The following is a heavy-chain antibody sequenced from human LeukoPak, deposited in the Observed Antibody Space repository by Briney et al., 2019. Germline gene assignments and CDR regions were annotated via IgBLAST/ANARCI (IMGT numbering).Heavy chain of an antibody. CDR2: VNPNTGGT. Sequence: SVKVSCKPSGYTFTGHYIHWVRQAPGQGLDWMGWVNPNTGGTNYAQKFQGRVTITRDTSASTAYMELSSLRSEDTAVYYCARDEDMVRGVMGYWGQGTLVTVSS. J-gene: IGHJ4*02. CDR1: GYTFTGHY. D-gene: IGHD3-10*01. V-gene: IGHV1-2*02. CDR3: ARDEDMVRGVMGY.